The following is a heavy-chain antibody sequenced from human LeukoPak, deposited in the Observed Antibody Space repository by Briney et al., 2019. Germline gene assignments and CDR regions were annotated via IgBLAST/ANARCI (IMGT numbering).Heavy chain of an antibody. D-gene: IGHD3-10*01. CDR3: AKGPRGYYASGSPLFDN. J-gene: IGHJ4*02. CDR1: GFTFDDYA. V-gene: IGHV3-9*01. CDR2: ISWNSGNI. Sequence: GGSLRLSCAASGFTFDDYAMHWVRQAPGKGLEWVSGISWNSGNIGYADSVRGRFTISRDNAKNSLYLQMNSLRAEDTALYYCAKGPRGYYASGSPLFDNWGQGTLVTVSS.